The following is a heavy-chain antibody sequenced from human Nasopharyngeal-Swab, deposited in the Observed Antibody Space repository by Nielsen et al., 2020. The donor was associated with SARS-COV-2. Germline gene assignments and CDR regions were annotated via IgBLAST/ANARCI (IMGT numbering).Heavy chain of an antibody. V-gene: IGHV3-53*01. D-gene: IGHD1-7*01. Sequence: GGSLRLSCAASGFTVSSNYMSWVRQAPGKGLEWVSVIYSGGSTYYADSVKGRFTISRDNSKNTLYLQMNSLRAEDTAVYYCARDRRTTYYYYGMDVWGQGTTVTVSS. CDR2: IYSGGST. CDR3: ARDRRTTYYYYGMDV. CDR1: GFTVSSNY. J-gene: IGHJ6*02.